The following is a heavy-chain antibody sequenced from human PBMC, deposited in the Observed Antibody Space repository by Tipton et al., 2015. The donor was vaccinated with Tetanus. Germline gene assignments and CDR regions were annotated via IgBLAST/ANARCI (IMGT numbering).Heavy chain of an antibody. J-gene: IGHJ6*02. CDR1: GYTFTHYG. V-gene: IGHV1-18*01. CDR2: ISPFTGDT. CDR3: ARDRAVPVQAYGTDV. Sequence: QLVQSGAEVKKPGASVKVSCKASGYTFTHYGISWVRQAPGQGLEWVGWISPFTGDTEYAQNLQDRLILTTDTSTATAYVEVRSLTSDDAAVYYCARDRAVPVQAYGTDVWGQGTSVTVSS. D-gene: IGHD6-19*01.